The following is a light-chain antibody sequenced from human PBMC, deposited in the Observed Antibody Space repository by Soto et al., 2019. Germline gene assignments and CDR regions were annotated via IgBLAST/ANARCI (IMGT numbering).Light chain of an antibody. J-gene: IGLJ1*01. V-gene: IGLV2-8*01. Sequence: QSVLTQPPSASGSPGQSVTISCTGTSSDVGGYNYVSWCQQHPGKAPKLMIYEVSKRPSGVPDRFSGSKSGNTASLTVSGLQAEDEADYYCSSYAGSNNYVFGTGTKV. CDR2: EVS. CDR1: SSDVGGYNY. CDR3: SSYAGSNNYV.